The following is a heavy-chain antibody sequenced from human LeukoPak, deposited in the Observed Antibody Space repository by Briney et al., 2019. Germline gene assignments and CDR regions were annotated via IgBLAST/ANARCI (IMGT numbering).Heavy chain of an antibody. CDR3: ARYYGSGSYHATSFDY. CDR1: GFTFSSYG. CDR2: IRYDGSNK. Sequence: GGSLRLSCAASGFTFSSYGMHWVRQAPGKGLEWVAFIRYDGSNKYYADSVKGRFTISRDNSKNTLYLQMNSLRAEDTAVYYCARYYGSGSYHATSFDYWGQGTLVTVSS. V-gene: IGHV3-30*02. D-gene: IGHD3-10*01. J-gene: IGHJ4*02.